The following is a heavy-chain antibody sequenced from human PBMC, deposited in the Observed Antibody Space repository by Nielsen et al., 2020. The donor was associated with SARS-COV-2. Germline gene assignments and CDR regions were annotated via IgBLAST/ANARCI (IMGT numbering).Heavy chain of an antibody. CDR1: GDSMKNAGFS. Sequence: SETLSLTCVVSGDSMKNAGFSWSWVRQPPGKGLEWIGYIYHSGSTHYKPSLKSRVTMSVDRSKNQFSLMLTSVTAADTAVYYCARDEIFDLYGVDVWGQGTTVIVSS. J-gene: IGHJ6*02. V-gene: IGHV4-30-2*01. CDR2: IYHSGST. D-gene: IGHD3-3*01. CDR3: ARDEIFDLYGVDV.